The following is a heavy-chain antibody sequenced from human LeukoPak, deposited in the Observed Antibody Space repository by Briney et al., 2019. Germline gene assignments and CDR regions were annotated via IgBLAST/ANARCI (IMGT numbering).Heavy chain of an antibody. CDR2: IYYSGST. CDR1: GGAISSYY. Sequence: SETLSLTCTVSGGAISSYYWSWIRQPPGQGLEWIGYIYYSGSTNYNPSLKGRVTISVDTSKNQFSLKLSSVTAADTAVYYCARIHGSGSPWYPIDYWGQGTLVTVSS. CDR3: ARIHGSGSPWYPIDY. J-gene: IGHJ4*02. V-gene: IGHV4-59*01. D-gene: IGHD3-10*01.